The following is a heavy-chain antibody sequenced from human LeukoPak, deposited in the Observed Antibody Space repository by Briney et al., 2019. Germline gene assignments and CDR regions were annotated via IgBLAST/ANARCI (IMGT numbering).Heavy chain of an antibody. CDR2: INHRGTT. J-gene: IGHJ5*02. CDR1: GGSFSGYY. Sequence: PSETLSLTCVVYGGSFSGYYWTWIRQPPGKGLERIGEINHRGTTTYNPSLKSRVTISVDTPKNQFSLKLNSVTAAVTAVYYCARVDIVTTNWFDPWGQGTLVIVSP. CDR3: ARVDIVTTNWFDP. V-gene: IGHV4-34*01. D-gene: IGHD5-12*01.